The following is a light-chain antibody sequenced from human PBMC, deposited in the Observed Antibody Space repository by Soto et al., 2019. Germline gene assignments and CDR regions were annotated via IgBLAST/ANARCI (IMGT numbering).Light chain of an antibody. V-gene: IGKV1-5*01. CDR2: DAS. J-gene: IGKJ1*01. CDR1: QSISSW. CDR3: QQYNSYSRT. Sequence: DIQMTQSPSTLSASVGDRVTITCRASQSISSWLAWYQQKPRKAPKLLIYDASSLESGVPSRFSGSGSGTEFTLTISSLRPDDFATYYCQQYNSYSRTFGQGTKVEIK.